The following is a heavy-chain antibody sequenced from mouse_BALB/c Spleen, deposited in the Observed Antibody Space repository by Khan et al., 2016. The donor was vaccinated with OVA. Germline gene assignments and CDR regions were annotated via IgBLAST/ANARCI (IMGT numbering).Heavy chain of an antibody. Sequence: VRLQQSGPEVVKPGASVKMSCKASGYTLTSYVMHWVKQKPGQGLEWIGYIYPFNDATKFNEKFNGKATLTSDKSSSTAYIELSSLTSEDTAVYYCDPVGSYYVSVVYWGQGTLVTVSA. CDR2: IYPFNDAT. J-gene: IGHJ3*01. CDR3: DPVGSYYVSVVY. D-gene: IGHD1-1*01. CDR1: GYTLTSYV. V-gene: IGHV1S136*01.